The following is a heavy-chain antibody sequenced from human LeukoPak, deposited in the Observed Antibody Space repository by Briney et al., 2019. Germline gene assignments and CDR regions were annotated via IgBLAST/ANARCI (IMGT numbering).Heavy chain of an antibody. CDR3: ARDRGYSNFDY. CDR1: GLTFSSYW. D-gene: IGHD4-23*01. Sequence: QPGGSLRLSCAGSGLTFSSYWMSWVRQAPGKGLEWVANMNQDGSEKNYLDSVKGRFTISRDNAKNSLHLQMNSLRAEDTAVYYCARDRGYSNFDYWGQGTLVTVSS. J-gene: IGHJ4*02. V-gene: IGHV3-7*01. CDR2: MNQDGSEK.